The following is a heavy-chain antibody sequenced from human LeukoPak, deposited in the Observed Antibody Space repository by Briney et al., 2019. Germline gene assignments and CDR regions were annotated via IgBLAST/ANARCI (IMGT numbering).Heavy chain of an antibody. Sequence: GGSLRLSCAASGFTFSNAWMSWVRQAPGKGLEWVGRIKSRTDGGTTDYAAPVKGRFTISRDDSKNTLYLQMNSLRAEDTAVYYCAELGITMIGGVWGKGTTVTISS. CDR1: GFTFSNAW. CDR2: IKSRTDGGTT. D-gene: IGHD3-10*02. J-gene: IGHJ6*04. CDR3: AELGITMIGGV. V-gene: IGHV3-15*01.